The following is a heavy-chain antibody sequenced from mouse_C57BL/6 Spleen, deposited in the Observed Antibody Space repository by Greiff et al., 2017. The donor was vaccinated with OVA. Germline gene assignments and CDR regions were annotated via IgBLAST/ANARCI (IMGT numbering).Heavy chain of an antibody. V-gene: IGHV5-4*01. CDR3: ARDQDCGSSACYFDV. Sequence: EVKVVESGGGLVKPGGSLKLSCAASGFTFSSYAMSWVRQTPEKRLEWVATISDGGSYTYYPDNVKGRFTISRDNAKNNLYLQMSHLKSEDTAMYYCARDQDCGSSACYFDVWGTGTTVTVSS. CDR2: ISDGGSYT. D-gene: IGHD1-1*01. CDR1: GFTFSSYA. J-gene: IGHJ1*03.